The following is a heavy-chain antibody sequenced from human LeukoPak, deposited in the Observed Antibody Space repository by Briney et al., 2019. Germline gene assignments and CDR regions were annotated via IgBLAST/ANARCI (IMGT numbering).Heavy chain of an antibody. CDR2: IYYSGST. CDR3: ARDHLSGIAVAGDY. V-gene: IGHV4-61*01. J-gene: IGHJ4*02. CDR1: GGXVSSGSYY. Sequence: SETLSLNCSVSGGXVSSGSYYWSWIRQPPGKGLKWIGYIYYSGSTNYNPSLKSRVTISVDTSKNQFSLKLSSVTAADTAVYYCARDHLSGIAVAGDYWGQGTLVTVSS. D-gene: IGHD6-19*01.